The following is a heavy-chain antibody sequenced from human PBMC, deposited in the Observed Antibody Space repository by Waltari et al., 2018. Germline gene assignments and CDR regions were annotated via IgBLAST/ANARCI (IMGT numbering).Heavy chain of an antibody. CDR3: ARTTGYCSSTSCYGPNWFDP. CDR2: IYYRGST. D-gene: IGHD2-2*01. V-gene: IGHV4-59*01. CDR1: GGHISSYY. J-gene: IGHJ5*02. Sequence: QVQLQESGPGLVKPLETLSLTCTVSGGHISSYYWSWIRQPPGKGLEWIGYIYYRGSTNYNPSLKSRVTISVDTSKNQFSLKLSSVTAADTAVYYCARTTGYCSSTSCYGPNWFDPWGQGTLVTVSS.